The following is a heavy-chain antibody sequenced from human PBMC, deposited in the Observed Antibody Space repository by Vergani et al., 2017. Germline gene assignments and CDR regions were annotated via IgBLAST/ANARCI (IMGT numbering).Heavy chain of an antibody. J-gene: IGHJ4*02. CDR1: GGTFSSYA. Sequence: QVQLVQSGAEVKKPGSSVKVSCKASGGTFSSYAISWVRQAPGQGLEWMGRIIPILGIANYAQKFQGRVTITADKSTSTAYMELNSLRAEDTAVYYCARGRDSFFDYWGQGTLVTVSS. CDR2: IIPILGIA. CDR3: ARGRDSFFDY. V-gene: IGHV1-69*04. D-gene: IGHD5-18*01.